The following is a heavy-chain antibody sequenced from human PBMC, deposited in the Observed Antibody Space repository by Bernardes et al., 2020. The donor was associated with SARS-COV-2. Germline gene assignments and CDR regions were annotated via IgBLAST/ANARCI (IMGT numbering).Heavy chain of an antibody. CDR2: ISGTGTTK. Sequence: GSLRLSCEASGFAFGMSAMGWVRQAPGKGLQWVSGISGTGTTKYYADSVKGRFTISRDNSKNALYLQMNSLRVDDTATYYCAKLPSIQLWAGNNWFDPWGQGTPVTVSS. D-gene: IGHD5-18*01. J-gene: IGHJ5*02. CDR1: GFAFGMSA. V-gene: IGHV3-23*01. CDR3: AKLPSIQLWAGNNWFDP.